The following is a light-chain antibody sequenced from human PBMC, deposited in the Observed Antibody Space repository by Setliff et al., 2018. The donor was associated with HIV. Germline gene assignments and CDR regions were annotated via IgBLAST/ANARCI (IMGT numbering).Light chain of an antibody. J-gene: IGLJ1*01. Sequence: QSALAQPASVSGSPGQSITISCTGNSSDVGSYNLVSWYQQHPGKAPKLIIYEGSKRPSGVSHRFSGSKSGNTASLTVSGLQAEDEVDYYCCSYAGSTSYVFGAGTKVT. CDR2: EGS. CDR3: CSYAGSTSYV. V-gene: IGLV2-23*01. CDR1: SSDVGSYNL.